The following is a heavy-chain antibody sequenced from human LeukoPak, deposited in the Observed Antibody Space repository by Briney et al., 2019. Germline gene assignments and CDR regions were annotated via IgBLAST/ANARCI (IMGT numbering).Heavy chain of an antibody. D-gene: IGHD2-15*01. CDR2: TYYRSKWYN. CDR1: GDSVSSNSAA. J-gene: IGHJ4*02. Sequence: SQTLSLTCAISGDSVSSNSAAWNWIRQSPSRGLEWLGRTYYRSKWYNDYAVSVKSRITINPDTSKNQFSLQLNSVTSEDTAVYYCARGDCSGGSCYSGDYFDYWGQGTLVTVSS. V-gene: IGHV6-1*01. CDR3: ARGDCSGGSCYSGDYFDY.